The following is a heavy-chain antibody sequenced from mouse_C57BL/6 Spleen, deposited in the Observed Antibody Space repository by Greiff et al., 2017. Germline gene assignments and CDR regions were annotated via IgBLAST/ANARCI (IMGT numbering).Heavy chain of an antibody. D-gene: IGHD2-3*01. V-gene: IGHV5-16*01. CDR3: ARVNYDGYYWYFDV. J-gene: IGHJ1*03. CDR1: GFTFSDYY. CDR2: INYDGSST. Sequence: EVHLVESEGGLVQPGSSMKLSCTASGFTFSDYYMAWVRQVPEKGLEWVANINYDGSSTYYLDSLKSRFIISRDNAKNILYLQMSSLKSEDTATYYCARVNYDGYYWYFDVWGTGTTVTVSS.